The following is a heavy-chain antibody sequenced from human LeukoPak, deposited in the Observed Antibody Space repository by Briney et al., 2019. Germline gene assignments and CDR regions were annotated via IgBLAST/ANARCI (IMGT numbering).Heavy chain of an antibody. CDR1: GGSISSYY. V-gene: IGHV4-4*07. J-gene: IGHJ4*02. CDR2: IYNSGST. D-gene: IGHD6-13*01. Sequence: SETLSLTCTVSGGSISSYYWSWIRQPAGKGLEWIGHIYNSGSTNYNPSLKGRVTMSVATSKNLFSLHLSSVTAADTAVYYCAISAILVTAPGLYYFDYWGQGTLVAVSS. CDR3: AISAILVTAPGLYYFDY.